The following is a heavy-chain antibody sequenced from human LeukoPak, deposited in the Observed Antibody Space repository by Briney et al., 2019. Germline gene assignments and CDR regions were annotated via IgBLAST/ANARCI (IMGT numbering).Heavy chain of an antibody. CDR3: ARGGSERRYCSGGSCYQLDY. J-gene: IGHJ4*02. CDR2: IIPIFGTA. Sequence: GASVKVSCKASGGTFSSYAISWVRQAPGQGLEWMGGIIPIFGTANYAQKFQGRVTITTDESTSTAYMELISLRSEDTAVYYCARGGSERRYCSGGSCYQLDYWGQGTLVTVSS. CDR1: GGTFSSYA. D-gene: IGHD2-15*01. V-gene: IGHV1-69*05.